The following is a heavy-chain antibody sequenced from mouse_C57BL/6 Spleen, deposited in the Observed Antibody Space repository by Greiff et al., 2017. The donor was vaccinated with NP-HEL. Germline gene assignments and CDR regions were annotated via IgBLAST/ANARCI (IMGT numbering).Heavy chain of an antibody. CDR1: GYTFTDYE. J-gene: IGHJ2*01. D-gene: IGHD3-2*02. Sequence: QVQLKQSGAELVRPGASVTLSCKASGYTFTDYEMHWVKQTPVHGLEWIGAIDPETGGTAYNQKFKGKAILTADKSSSTAYMKLRSLTSEDSAVYYCTLDSSGSYYFDDWGQGTTLTVSA. CDR2: IDPETGGT. V-gene: IGHV1-15*01. CDR3: TLDSSGSYYFDD.